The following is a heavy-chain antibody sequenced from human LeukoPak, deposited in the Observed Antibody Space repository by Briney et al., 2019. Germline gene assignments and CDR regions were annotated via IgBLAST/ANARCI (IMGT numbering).Heavy chain of an antibody. CDR3: ARDGTSTDDY. CDR1: GYTFSNFG. CDR2: ISGNNDNP. J-gene: IGHJ4*02. D-gene: IGHD2-2*01. V-gene: IGHV1-18*01. Sequence: ASVKVSCKASGYTFSNFGISWVRQAPGQGLEWMGWISGNNDNPNYGQKFQGRLTVTTDSSTSTAYMELRNLRSDDTAVYYCARDGTSTDDYWGQGTLVTVSS.